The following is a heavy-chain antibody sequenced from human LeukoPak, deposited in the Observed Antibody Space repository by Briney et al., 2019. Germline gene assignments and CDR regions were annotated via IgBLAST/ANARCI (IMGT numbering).Heavy chain of an antibody. Sequence: SEALSLTCTVSGGSISSYYWSWIRQPPGKGLEWIGYMYYSGSTNYNPSLKSRVTISVDTSKNQFSLKLSSVTAADTAVYYCARRVTSNWFDPWGQGTLVTVSS. D-gene: IGHD2-21*02. CDR1: GGSISSYY. CDR2: MYYSGST. CDR3: ARRVTSNWFDP. J-gene: IGHJ5*02. V-gene: IGHV4-59*08.